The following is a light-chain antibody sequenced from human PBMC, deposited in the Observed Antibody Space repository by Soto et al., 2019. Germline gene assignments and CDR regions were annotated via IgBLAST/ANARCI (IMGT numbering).Light chain of an antibody. CDR3: QQYKTDWT. V-gene: IGKV1-5*01. J-gene: IGKJ1*01. Sequence: DIQLTQSPSTLSASLGDRVTITCRPSQTFDLWLAWYQQKPGRAPKLLIYDVSTLQSGVPSRFSGSASGTEFTLTISSLQADDFATYYCQQYKTDWTFGQGTKVDMK. CDR1: QTFDLW. CDR2: DVS.